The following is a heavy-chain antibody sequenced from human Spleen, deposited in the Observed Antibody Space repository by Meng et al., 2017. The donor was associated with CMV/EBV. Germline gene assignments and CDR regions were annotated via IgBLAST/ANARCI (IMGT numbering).Heavy chain of an antibody. Sequence: LSTSGVGVGWLRQPPGKALEWLALIYWNDDKRYSPSLKSRLTITKDTSKNQVVLTMTNMDPVDTATYYCAHSPPAIFGVVMKKYFDYWGQGTLVTVSS. V-gene: IGHV2-5*01. CDR3: AHSPPAIFGVVMKKYFDY. J-gene: IGHJ4*02. D-gene: IGHD3-3*01. CDR1: LSTSGVG. CDR2: IYWNDDK.